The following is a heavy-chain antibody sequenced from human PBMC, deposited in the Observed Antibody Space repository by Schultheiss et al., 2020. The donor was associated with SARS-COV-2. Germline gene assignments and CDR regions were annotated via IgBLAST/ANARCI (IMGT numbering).Heavy chain of an antibody. J-gene: IGHJ6*02. D-gene: IGHD3-9*01. V-gene: IGHV3-66*01. CDR3: ARDVGYDILTGYFGHYYYGMDV. Sequence: GGSLRLSCAASGFIFSSYALSWVRQAPGKGLEWVSVIYSGGSTYYADSVKGRFTISRDNAKNSLYLQMNSLRAEDTAVYYCARDVGYDILTGYFGHYYYGMDVWGQGTTVTVSS. CDR2: IYSGGST. CDR1: GFIFSSYA.